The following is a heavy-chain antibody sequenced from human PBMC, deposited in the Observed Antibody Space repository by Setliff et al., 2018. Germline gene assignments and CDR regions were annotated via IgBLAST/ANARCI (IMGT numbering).Heavy chain of an antibody. CDR1: GYTFTTHG. Sequence: ASVKVSCKASGYTFTTHGLHWVRQAPGQRLEWMGWFNVGHGYTKYSQKFQGRVTMTSDTSASTAYMELNSLRSEDTALYYCARGGGVNDDNSGFYRSFDYWGQGTLVTVLL. CDR2: FNVGHGYT. D-gene: IGHD3-22*01. J-gene: IGHJ4*02. V-gene: IGHV1-3*01. CDR3: ARGGGVNDDNSGFYRSFDY.